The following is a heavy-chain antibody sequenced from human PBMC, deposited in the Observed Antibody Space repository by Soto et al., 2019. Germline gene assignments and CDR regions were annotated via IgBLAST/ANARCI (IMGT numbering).Heavy chain of an antibody. CDR2: INHSGDT. V-gene: IGHV4-34*01. Sequence: SETLSLTCAVYGGSLSGSYWSWIRQPPGRGLEWIGEINHSGDTNYSPSLKNRVTISIDTSKTQFSLKLFSVTAADTAVYYCARTAGYYYDYYMDVWGKGTTVTVSS. CDR1: GGSLSGSY. J-gene: IGHJ6*03. CDR3: ARTAGYYYDYYMDV.